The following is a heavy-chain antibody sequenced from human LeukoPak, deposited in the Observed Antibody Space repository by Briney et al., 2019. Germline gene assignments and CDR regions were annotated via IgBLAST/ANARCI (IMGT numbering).Heavy chain of an antibody. CDR2: ISGSGGST. Sequence: GGSLRLSCAASGFTFSSYGMSWVRQAPGKGLEWVSAISGSGGSTYYADSVKGRFTISRDNSKNTLYLQMNSLRAEDTAVYYCATLYYGDIDYWGQGTLVTVSS. D-gene: IGHD4-17*01. V-gene: IGHV3-23*01. J-gene: IGHJ4*02. CDR3: ATLYYGDIDY. CDR1: GFTFSSYG.